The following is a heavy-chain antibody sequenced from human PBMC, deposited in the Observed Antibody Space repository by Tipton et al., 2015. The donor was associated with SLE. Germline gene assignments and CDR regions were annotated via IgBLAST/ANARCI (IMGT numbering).Heavy chain of an antibody. CDR1: GFTFSNYG. V-gene: IGHV3-23*01. J-gene: IGHJ4*02. CDR3: TKVRDPSSWSLDY. CDR2: ISGSGGST. Sequence: SLRLSCAASGFTFSNYGMTWVRQAPGKGLEWVSGISGSGGSTQYADSVKGRFTISRDNSKNMLYLQMNSLRAEDTAVYYCTKVRDPSSWSLDYWGQGTLVTVSS. D-gene: IGHD6-13*01.